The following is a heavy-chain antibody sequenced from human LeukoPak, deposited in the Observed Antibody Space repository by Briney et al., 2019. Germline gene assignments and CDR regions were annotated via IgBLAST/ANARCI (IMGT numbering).Heavy chain of an antibody. CDR3: AKDGGVDHYYYYMDV. D-gene: IGHD3-16*01. V-gene: IGHV3-23*01. CDR2: ISGSGGST. Sequence: PGGSLRLSCAASGFTFSRFGMHWVRQAPGRGLEWVSAISGSGGSTYYADSVKGRFTISRDNSKNTLYLQMNSLRAEDTAVYYCAKDGGVDHYYYYMDVWGKGTTVTVSS. CDR1: GFTFSRFG. J-gene: IGHJ6*03.